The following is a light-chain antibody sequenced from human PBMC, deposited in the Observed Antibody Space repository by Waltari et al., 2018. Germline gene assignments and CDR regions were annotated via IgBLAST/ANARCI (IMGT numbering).Light chain of an antibody. Sequence: DIQMTQSPSSLSTSVGARVTITCRASKSISTYLNWYQQKPGKAPKLLIYAASSLQSGVPSRFSGSGSGTDFTLTISSLQPEDFVTYYCQQSYSTPRTFGQGTRLEIK. CDR2: AAS. CDR3: QQSYSTPRT. CDR1: KSISTY. J-gene: IGKJ2*01. V-gene: IGKV1-39*01.